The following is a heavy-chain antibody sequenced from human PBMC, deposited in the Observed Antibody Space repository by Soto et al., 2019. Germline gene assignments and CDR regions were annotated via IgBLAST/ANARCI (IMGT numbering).Heavy chain of an antibody. CDR2: INPSSGGT. CDR1: GYPLTAKY. D-gene: IGHD6-13*01. CDR3: AKAGSSWKEWFDP. Sequence: QVQLVQSGAEVKKPGASVKVSCKTSGYPLTAKYLHWVRQAPGQGLEWMGWINPSSGGTKEAQKFRGRVTMTRDTSISAAYMELSRLTSDDTAVYYCAKAGSSWKEWFDPWGQGTLVNVSS. V-gene: IGHV1-2*02. J-gene: IGHJ5*02.